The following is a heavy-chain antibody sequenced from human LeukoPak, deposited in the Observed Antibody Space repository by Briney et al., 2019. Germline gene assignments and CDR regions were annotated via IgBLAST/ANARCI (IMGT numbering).Heavy chain of an antibody. V-gene: IGHV4-59*01. J-gene: IGHJ4*02. CDR2: IYYSGST. D-gene: IGHD6-19*01. CDR3: ARVYSSGSVDY. CDR1: AGSISRYY. Sequence: SETLALICTVSAGSISRYYWSWIRQPPGKGLEWIGYIYYSGSTNYNPSLKSRVTISVDTSKNQFSLKLSSVTAAGTAVYYCARVYSSGSVDYWGQGTLVSVSS.